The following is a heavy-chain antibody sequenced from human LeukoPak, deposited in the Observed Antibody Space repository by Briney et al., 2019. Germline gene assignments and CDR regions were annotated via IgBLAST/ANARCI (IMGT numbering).Heavy chain of an antibody. CDR1: GFTFSNFA. CDR3: ARITATAGLDY. D-gene: IGHD1-7*01. CDR2: ISYDGDNE. J-gene: IGHJ4*02. V-gene: IGHV3-30-3*01. Sequence: GGSLRLSCAASGFTFSNFAMHWVRQAPGKGLEWVAVISYDGDNEYYADSVKGQFTISRDNSKDRLYLQMNSLRPEDTAMYYCARITATAGLDYWGQGTLVTVSS.